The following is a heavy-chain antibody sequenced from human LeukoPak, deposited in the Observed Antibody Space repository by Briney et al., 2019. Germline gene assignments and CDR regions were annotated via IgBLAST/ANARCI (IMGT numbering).Heavy chain of an antibody. CDR3: ARGIVVSPAAPYSWFDP. CDR1: GSTFGSSW. D-gene: IGHD2-2*01. CDR2: INHRGSDQ. J-gene: IGHJ5*02. Sequence: GGSLRLSCAASGSTFGSSWMIWVRQAPGEGLEWVANINHRGSDQRYVDSVKGRFTISRDNTKNSLYLQMNGLRAEDTAVYYRARGIVVSPAAPYSWFDPRGQGTLVIVSS. V-gene: IGHV3-7*03.